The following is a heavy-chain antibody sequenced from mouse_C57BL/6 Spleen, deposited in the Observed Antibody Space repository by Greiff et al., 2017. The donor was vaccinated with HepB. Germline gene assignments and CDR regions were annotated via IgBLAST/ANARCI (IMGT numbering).Heavy chain of an antibody. CDR1: GYSITSGYY. CDR2: ISYDGSN. V-gene: IGHV3-6*01. D-gene: IGHD3-3*01. J-gene: IGHJ3*01. Sequence: ESGPGLVKPSQSLSLTCSVTGYSITSGYYWNWIRQFPGNKLEWMGYISYDGSNNYNPSLKNQISITRDTSKNQFFLKLNSVTTEDTATYDCASPARGPWFAYWGQGTLVTVSA. CDR3: ASPARGPWFAY.